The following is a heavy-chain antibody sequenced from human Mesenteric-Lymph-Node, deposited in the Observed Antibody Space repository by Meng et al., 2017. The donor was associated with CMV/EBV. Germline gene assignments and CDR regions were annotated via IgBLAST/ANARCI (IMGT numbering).Heavy chain of an antibody. CDR3: GGEPLAARPLAVEE. D-gene: IGHD6-6*01. CDR2: ISYDGGTK. Sequence: GESLKISCEDSGRTFNRYGIHWVRQAPGKGLEWVSLISYDGGTKKYADSVKGRLTISRDNSKNTVYLQMTGLRPEDTAVYYCGGEPLAARPLAVEEWGQGTLVTVSS. J-gene: IGHJ4*01. CDR1: GRTFNRYG. V-gene: IGHV3-30*03.